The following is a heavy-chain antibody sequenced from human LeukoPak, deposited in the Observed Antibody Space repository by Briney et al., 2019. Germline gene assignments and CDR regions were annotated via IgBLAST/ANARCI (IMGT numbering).Heavy chain of an antibody. V-gene: IGHV1-2*04. CDR2: INPNSGGT. CDR1: GYTFTGYY. Sequence: GASVKVSCKASGYTFTGYYMHWVRQAPGQGLEWMGWINPNSGGTNYAQKFQGWVTMTRDTSISTAYMELSRLRSDDTAVYHCARQIVVVPDTDAFDIWGQGTMVTVSS. J-gene: IGHJ3*02. CDR3: ARQIVVVPDTDAFDI. D-gene: IGHD2-2*01.